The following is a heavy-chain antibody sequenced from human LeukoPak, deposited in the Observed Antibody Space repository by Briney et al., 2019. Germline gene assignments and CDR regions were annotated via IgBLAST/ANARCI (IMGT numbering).Heavy chain of an antibody. J-gene: IGHJ6*03. Sequence: PGGSLRLSCAASGFTLNNYGMSWVRQAPGKALEWVSAISGTGGSTYYADSVKGRFTISRDNAKNSLYLQMNSLRAEDTAVYYCASVGYCSGGSCHPTYGGYYYYYMDVWGKGTTVTVSS. CDR3: ASVGYCSGGSCHPTYGGYYYYYMDV. V-gene: IGHV3-23*01. CDR2: ISGTGGST. D-gene: IGHD2-15*01. CDR1: GFTLNNYG.